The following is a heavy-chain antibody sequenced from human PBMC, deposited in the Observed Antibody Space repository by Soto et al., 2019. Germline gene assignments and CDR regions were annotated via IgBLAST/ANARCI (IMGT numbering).Heavy chain of an antibody. V-gene: IGHV3-33*01. Sequence: QVQLVESGGGVVQPGRSLRLSCAASGFTFNNYGMHWVRQAPGKGLEGLAVIWYDGSNSSYANSVKGRFTISRDNSKNTLYLQMSSLRAEDTAVYYCARRQIPPPTRGAANARGGMDVWGQGTTVTVSS. D-gene: IGHD6-13*01. CDR2: IWYDGSNS. J-gene: IGHJ6*02. CDR3: ARRQIPPPTRGAANARGGMDV. CDR1: GFTFNNYG.